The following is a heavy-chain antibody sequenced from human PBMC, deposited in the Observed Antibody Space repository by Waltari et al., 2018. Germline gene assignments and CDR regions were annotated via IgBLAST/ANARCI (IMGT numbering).Heavy chain of an antibody. CDR3: AREYNFWSGTSFDY. CDR2: IKQDGSEK. V-gene: IGHV3-7*01. CDR1: GFSFNSHW. Sequence: EVQLVESGGDLVQPGGSLRLSCAASGFSFNSHWMSWVRQAPGKGLEWGANIKQDGSEKYYVDSVKGRFTISRDNAKNSLFLQMNSLRAEDTAVYYCAREYNFWSGTSFDYWGQGTLVTVSS. D-gene: IGHD3-3*01. J-gene: IGHJ4*02.